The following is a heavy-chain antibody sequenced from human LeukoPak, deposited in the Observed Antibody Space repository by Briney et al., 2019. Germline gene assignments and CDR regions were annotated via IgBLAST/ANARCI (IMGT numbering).Heavy chain of an antibody. V-gene: IGHV1-24*01. D-gene: IGHD1-26*01. Sequence: RASVKVSCKVSGYTLTELSMHWVRQAPGKGLEWMGGFDPEDGETIFAQKFQGRVTITADKSTSTAYMELSSLRSEDTAVYYCARGVGATTHYYMDVWGKGTTVTVSS. CDR2: FDPEDGET. CDR3: ARGVGATTHYYMDV. CDR1: GYTLTELS. J-gene: IGHJ6*03.